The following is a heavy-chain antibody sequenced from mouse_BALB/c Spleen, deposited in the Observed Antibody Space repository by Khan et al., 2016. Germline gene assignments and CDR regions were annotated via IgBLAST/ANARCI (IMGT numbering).Heavy chain of an antibody. CDR3: ARSTVVARNYYAMDY. Sequence: QIQLVQSGPELKKPGETVKISCKASDYTFTDYSMHWVKQAPGKGLKWMGWINTETGEPTYADDFKGRFAFSLETSASTAYLEINNLKNEDAATYFGARSTVVARNYYAMDYWGQGTSVTVSS. V-gene: IGHV9-2-1*01. J-gene: IGHJ4*01. D-gene: IGHD1-1*01. CDR2: INTETGEP. CDR1: DYTFTDYS.